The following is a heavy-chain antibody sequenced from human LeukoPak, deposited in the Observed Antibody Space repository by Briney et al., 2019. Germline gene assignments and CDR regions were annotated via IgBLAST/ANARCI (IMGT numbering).Heavy chain of an antibody. CDR3: ASDFDLGIFDY. CDR1: GFTFSSYW. Sequence: GGSLRLSCAASGFTFSSYWMNWVRQAPGKGLEWVANIKQDGSEKYYVDSVKGRFSISRDNAKNSLYLQMDSLRAEDTAVYYWASDFDLGIFDYRRQGVLVAVSS. V-gene: IGHV3-7*01. J-gene: IGHJ4*02. CDR2: IKQDGSEK. D-gene: IGHD1-26*01.